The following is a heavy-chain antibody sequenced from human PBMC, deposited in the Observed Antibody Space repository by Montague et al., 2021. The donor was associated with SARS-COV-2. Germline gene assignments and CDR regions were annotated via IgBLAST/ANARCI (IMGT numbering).Heavy chain of an antibody. D-gene: IGHD2/OR15-2a*01. CDR1: GFPFSSYA. J-gene: IGHJ6*02. Sequence: SLSLSLSASGFPFSSYAMHWVRQAPGKGLEWVAVISYDGSNKYYADSVKGRFTISRDNSKNTLYLQMNSLRAEDTAVYYCARVLGGYYGMDVWGQGTTVTVSS. CDR2: ISYDGSNK. CDR3: ARVLGGYYGMDV. V-gene: IGHV3-30-3*01.